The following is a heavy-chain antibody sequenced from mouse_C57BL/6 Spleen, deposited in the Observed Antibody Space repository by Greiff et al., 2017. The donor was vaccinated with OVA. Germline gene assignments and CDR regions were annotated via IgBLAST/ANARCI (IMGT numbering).Heavy chain of an antibody. D-gene: IGHD3-2*02. CDR2: ISDGGSYT. J-gene: IGHJ3*01. CDR3: ARDGNSSGYVGWFAY. CDR1: GFTFSSYA. V-gene: IGHV5-4*01. Sequence: EVKLMESGGGLVTPGGSLKLSCAASGFTFSSYAMSWVRPTPEKRLAWVATISDGGSYTYYPDNVKGRFTISRDNAKTTLSLQMSHLKSEDTAMYYCARDGNSSGYVGWFAYWGQGTLVTVSA.